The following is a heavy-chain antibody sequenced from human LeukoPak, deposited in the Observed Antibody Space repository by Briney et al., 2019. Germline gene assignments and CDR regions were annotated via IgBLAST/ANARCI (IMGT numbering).Heavy chain of an antibody. Sequence: SVKVSCKASGGTFSSYAISWVRQAPGQGLEWMGGIIPIFGTANYAQKFQGRVTITADESTSTAYMELSSLRSEDTAVYYCARQSYGDYVPPNYYYYYMDVWGKGTTVTVSS. CDR1: GGTFSSYA. CDR3: ARQSYGDYVPPNYYYYYMDV. J-gene: IGHJ6*03. V-gene: IGHV1-69*13. D-gene: IGHD4-17*01. CDR2: IIPIFGTA.